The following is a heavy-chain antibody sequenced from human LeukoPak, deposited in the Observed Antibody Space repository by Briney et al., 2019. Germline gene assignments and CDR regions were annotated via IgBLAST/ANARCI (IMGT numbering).Heavy chain of an antibody. V-gene: IGHV1-46*01. CDR3: ARAGVTHAIDY. D-gene: IGHD2-21*02. CDR1: GYTFTSYY. J-gene: IGHJ4*02. CDR2: INPSGGST. Sequence: ASVKVSCKASGYTFTSYYMHWVRQAPGQGLEWMGIINPSGGSTSHAQKFQGRVTMTRDTSTSTVYMELSSLRSEDTAVYYCARAGVTHAIDYWGQGTLVTVSS.